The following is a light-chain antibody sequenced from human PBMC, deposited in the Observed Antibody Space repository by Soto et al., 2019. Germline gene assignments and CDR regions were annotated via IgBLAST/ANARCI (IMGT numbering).Light chain of an antibody. CDR2: DAS. V-gene: IGKV1-5*01. J-gene: IGKJ1*01. CDR1: QSISGS. Sequence: DIQMTQSPSTLSASLGGRATITCRASQSISGSLAWYQQKPGQAPKLLIYDASSWASGVPARFSGSGSGTEFTLTISSLQSDDFAVYYCQQYNSYSEAFGQGTKVDIK. CDR3: QQYNSYSEA.